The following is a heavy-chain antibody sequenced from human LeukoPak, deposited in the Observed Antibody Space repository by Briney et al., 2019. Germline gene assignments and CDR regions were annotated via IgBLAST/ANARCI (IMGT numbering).Heavy chain of an antibody. Sequence: ASVKVSCKASGYTFTGYYMHWVRQAPGQGLEWMGRINAGNGNTKYSQKFQGRVAITRDTSASTACMELSSLRSEDTAVYYCARSPPVYSSSWYGGAFDIWGQGTVVTVSS. D-gene: IGHD6-13*01. J-gene: IGHJ3*02. CDR3: ARSPPVYSSSWYGGAFDI. CDR1: GYTFTGYY. V-gene: IGHV1-3*01. CDR2: INAGNGNT.